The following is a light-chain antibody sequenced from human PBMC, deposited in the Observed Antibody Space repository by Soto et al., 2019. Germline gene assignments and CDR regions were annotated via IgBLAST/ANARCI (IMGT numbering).Light chain of an antibody. CDR1: QSVSGG. V-gene: IGKV1-5*03. CDR2: KAS. J-gene: IGKJ1*01. Sequence: DIQMTQSPSTLSASVGDTVTVTCRASQSVSGGLAWYQQKPGEAPKLLIYKASSLESGVPSRFSGSGSGTEFTLTISSLQPDDFATYYCQQYTTAFRTFGQGTKVDIK. CDR3: QQYTTAFRT.